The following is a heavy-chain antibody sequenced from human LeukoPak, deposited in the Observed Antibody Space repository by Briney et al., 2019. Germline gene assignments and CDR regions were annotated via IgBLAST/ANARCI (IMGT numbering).Heavy chain of an antibody. CDR3: AELGITMIGGV. V-gene: IGHV3-53*01. CDR2: IYSGGST. CDR1: GFTVSSNY. J-gene: IGHJ6*04. Sequence: GGSLRLSCAASGFTVSSNYMSWVCKAPGKGLEWVSVIYSGGSTYYADSVKGRFTISRDNSKSTLYIQMNSLRAEDTAVYYCAELGITMIGGVWGKGTTVTISS. D-gene: IGHD3-10*02.